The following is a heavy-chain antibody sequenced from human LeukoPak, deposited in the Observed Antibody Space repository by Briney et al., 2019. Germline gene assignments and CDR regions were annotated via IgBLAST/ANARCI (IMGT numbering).Heavy chain of an antibody. CDR2: MNPNSGNT. D-gene: IGHD4-17*01. CDR3: AREFTNDYGDYHFDH. Sequence: ASVKVSCKASGYTFTSYDINWVRQATGQGLEWMGWMNPNSGNTGYAQKFQGRVTMTRDTSISTAYMELSRLRSDDTAVYFCAREFTNDYGDYHFDHWGQGTLVTVSS. V-gene: IGHV1-8*01. CDR1: GYTFTSYD. J-gene: IGHJ4*02.